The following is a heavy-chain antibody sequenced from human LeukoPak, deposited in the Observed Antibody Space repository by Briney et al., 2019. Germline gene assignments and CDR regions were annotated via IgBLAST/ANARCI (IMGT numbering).Heavy chain of an antibody. D-gene: IGHD6-13*01. CDR1: GFTFSNYA. J-gene: IGHJ4*02. Sequence: GGSLRLSCAASGFTFSNYAMSWVRQAPGKWLEWVSTTSGVTTYYADSVKGRFTISRDNSMNTLYLQMDSLRAEDTAVYYCAKARDSAAAGTDYWGQGTLVTVSS. CDR3: AKARDSAAAGTDY. CDR2: TSGVTT. V-gene: IGHV3-23*01.